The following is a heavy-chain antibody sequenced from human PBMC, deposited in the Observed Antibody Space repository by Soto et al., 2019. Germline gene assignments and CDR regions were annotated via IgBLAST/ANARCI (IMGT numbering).Heavy chain of an antibody. V-gene: IGHV4-30-4*01. J-gene: IGHJ5*02. CDR1: GDSISSNNNY. CDR3: ARGRGYSYGLDP. Sequence: SETLSLTCTVSGDSISSNNNYWSWIHQPPGEGLEWIGFISYSGTTSYSPSLKSRVAISLDTSKNQFSLSLNSVTAADTAVYYCARGRGYSYGLDPWGQGTLVTVSS. D-gene: IGHD5-18*01. CDR2: ISYSGTT.